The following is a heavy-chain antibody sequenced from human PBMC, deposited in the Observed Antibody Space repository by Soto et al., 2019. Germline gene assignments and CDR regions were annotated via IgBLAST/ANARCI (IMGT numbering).Heavy chain of an antibody. J-gene: IGHJ6*02. V-gene: IGHV1-69*13. Sequence: GASVKVSCKACGDTDTNYVISWVRQAPGQGLEWMGGIFPKFGTTYSAQKLQDRLTITADERTSTVYMQLSSLRLDDTAVYYCETEMTFPKLSVVWGQGTTVTVSS. D-gene: IGHD3-16*02. CDR1: GDTDTNYV. CDR2: IFPKFGTT. CDR3: ETEMTFPKLSVV.